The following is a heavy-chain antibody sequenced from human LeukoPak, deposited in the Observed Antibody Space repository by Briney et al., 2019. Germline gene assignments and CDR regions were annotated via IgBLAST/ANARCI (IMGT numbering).Heavy chain of an antibody. J-gene: IGHJ6*02. V-gene: IGHV4-59*01. D-gene: IGHD2-2*01. CDR1: GGSISSYY. CDR2: IYYSGST. Sequence: PSETLSLTCTVSGGSISSYYWSWIRQPPGKGLEWIGYIYYSGSTNYNPSLKSRVTISVDTSKNQFSLKLSSVTAADTAVYYCARHSIVVVPAANDYYYGMDVWGQGTTVTVSS. CDR3: ARHSIVVVPAANDYYYGMDV.